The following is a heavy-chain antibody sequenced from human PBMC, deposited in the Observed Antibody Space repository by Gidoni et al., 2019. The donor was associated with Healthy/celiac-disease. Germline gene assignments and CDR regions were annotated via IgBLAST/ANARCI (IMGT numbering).Heavy chain of an antibody. V-gene: IGHV3-49*03. CDR3: TSSTVTRLDAFDI. D-gene: IGHD4-17*01. Sequence: LQLVESVGGLVLPVRSLRLSCTDSGFTFVDYAMSWFRQAPVKGLDWVGFSRSKAYGGKKEYAASVKGRFNSSRDDSKSIAYLQMNSLKTEDTAVYYCTSSTVTRLDAFDIWGQGTMVTVSS. CDR2: SRSKAYGGKK. J-gene: IGHJ3*02. CDR1: GFTFVDYA.